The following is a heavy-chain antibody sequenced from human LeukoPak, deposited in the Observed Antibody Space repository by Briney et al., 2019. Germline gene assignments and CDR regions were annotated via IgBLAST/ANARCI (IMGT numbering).Heavy chain of an antibody. CDR1: GGSISSYY. V-gene: IGHV4-59*01. J-gene: IGHJ4*02. CDR2: IYYSGST. D-gene: IGHD3-10*01. CDR3: ARDDYASGRIDY. Sequence: SETLSLTCTVSGGSISSYYWSWIRQPPGKGLEWIGYIYYSGSTNYNPSLKSRVTISVDTSKNQFSLKLSSVTAADTAVYYCARDDYASGRIDYWGQGTLVTVSS.